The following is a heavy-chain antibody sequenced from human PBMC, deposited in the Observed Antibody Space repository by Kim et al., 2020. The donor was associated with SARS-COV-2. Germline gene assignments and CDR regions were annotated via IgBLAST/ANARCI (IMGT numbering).Heavy chain of an antibody. J-gene: IGHJ4*01. D-gene: IGHD3-22*01. Sequence: GGSLRLSCAASGFTFSSYAMHWVRQAPGKGLEWVAVISYDGSNKYYADSVKGRFTISRDNSKNTLYLQMNSLRAEDTAVYYCAREYYYDSSGYPNFDYWG. CDR2: ISYDGSNK. V-gene: IGHV3-30*04. CDR1: GFTFSSYA. CDR3: AREYYYDSSGYPNFDY.